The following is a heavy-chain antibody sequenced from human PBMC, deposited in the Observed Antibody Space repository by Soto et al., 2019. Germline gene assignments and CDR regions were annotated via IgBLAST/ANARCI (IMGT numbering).Heavy chain of an antibody. V-gene: IGHV4-39*01. CDR3: ATQRTTVVTQAYFDH. CDR2: IYYSGRT. CDR1: GESISSSSYY. J-gene: IGHJ4*02. Sequence: SETLSLTCIVSGESISSSSYYWGWIRQPPGKGLEWIGSIYYSGRTYYNPSFKSRVTISIDTSKNQFSLKLSSVTATDTAVYYCATQRTTVVTQAYFDHWGQGALVTVSS. D-gene: IGHD2-21*02.